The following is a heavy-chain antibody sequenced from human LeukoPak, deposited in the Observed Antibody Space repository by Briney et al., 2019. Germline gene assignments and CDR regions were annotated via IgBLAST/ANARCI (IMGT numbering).Heavy chain of an antibody. V-gene: IGHV4-61*01. CDR1: GGSISSSSYY. Sequence: PSETLSLTCTVSGGSISSSSYYWRWLRQTPGKGLEWIGYIYYSGSTNYNPSLKSRVTISVDTSKNQFSLKLSSVTAADTAVYYCARETMGWFDPWAREPWSPSPQ. CDR2: IYYSGST. CDR3: ARETMGWFDP. J-gene: IGHJ5*02.